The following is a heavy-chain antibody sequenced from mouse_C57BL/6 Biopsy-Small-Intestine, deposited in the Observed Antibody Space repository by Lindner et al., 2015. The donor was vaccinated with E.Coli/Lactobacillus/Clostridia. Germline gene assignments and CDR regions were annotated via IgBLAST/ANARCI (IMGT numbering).Heavy chain of an antibody. Sequence: VQLQESGAELVKPGASVKLSCTTSDFNIKDYYFHWVRQRTEQGLEWIGRIDPKDDETKFAPEFQDKASLTVDTSSNMVYLQLTSLTSEDSAVYYCAPGFAYWGQGTLVSVS. CDR2: IDPKDDET. CDR1: DFNIKDYY. J-gene: IGHJ3*01. V-gene: IGHV14-2*01. CDR3: APGFAY.